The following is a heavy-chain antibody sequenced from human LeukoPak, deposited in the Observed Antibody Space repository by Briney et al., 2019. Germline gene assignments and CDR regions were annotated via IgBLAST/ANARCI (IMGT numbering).Heavy chain of an antibody. D-gene: IGHD3-22*01. CDR1: GGSFSGYY. V-gene: IGHV4-34*01. Sequence: SETLSLTCAVYGGSFSGYYWGWIRQPPGKGLEWIGSIYYSGSTYYNPSLKSRVTISLDMSKNQFSLKLSSVTAADTAVYYCARGAYYDSRGYYYVFDYWGQGTLVTVSS. CDR2: IYYSGST. J-gene: IGHJ4*02. CDR3: ARGAYYDSRGYYYVFDY.